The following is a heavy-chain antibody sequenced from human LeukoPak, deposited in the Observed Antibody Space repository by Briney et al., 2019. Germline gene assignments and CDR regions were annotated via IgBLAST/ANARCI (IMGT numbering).Heavy chain of an antibody. CDR1: GFTFSSYW. CDR2: IKQDGSEK. D-gene: IGHD2-8*01. CDR3: ATSPSIVPGQI. J-gene: IGHJ4*02. Sequence: PGGSLRLSCSASGFTFSSYWMTWVRQAPGKGLEWVANIKQDGSEKYYVDSVKGQFTISRDNARNSLYLQMNSLSAEDTAVYYCATSPSIVPGQIWGQGTLVTVSS. V-gene: IGHV3-7*01.